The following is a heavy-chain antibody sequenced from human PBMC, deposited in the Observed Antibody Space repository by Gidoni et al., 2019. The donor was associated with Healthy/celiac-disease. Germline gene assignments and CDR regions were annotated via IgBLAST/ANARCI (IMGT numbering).Heavy chain of an antibody. CDR2: INHSGST. J-gene: IGHJ5*02. CDR1: GGSFRGYY. CDR3: ARGRGCYSPPTNWFDP. V-gene: IGHV4-34*01. Sequence: QVQLQQWGAGLLKPSETLSLTCAVYGGSFRGYYWSWIRQPPGKGLEWIGEINHSGSTNYNPSLKSRVTISVDTSKNQFSLKLSSVTAADTAVYYCARGRGCYSPPTNWFDPWGQGTLVTVSS. D-gene: IGHD2-15*01.